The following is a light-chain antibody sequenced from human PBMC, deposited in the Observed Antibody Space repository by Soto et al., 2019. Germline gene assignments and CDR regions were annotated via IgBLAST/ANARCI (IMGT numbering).Light chain of an antibody. CDR2: DVS. Sequence: QSALTQPASVSGSPGQSLTISCTGTSSDVGGYNYVSWYQQHPGKAPKLMIYDVSNRPSGVSNRFSGSKSGNTASLTISGLQAEDEAEYYCSSYTSSSTLVVFGTGTKLTVL. CDR3: SSYTSSSTLVV. V-gene: IGLV2-14*01. J-gene: IGLJ1*01. CDR1: SSDVGGYNY.